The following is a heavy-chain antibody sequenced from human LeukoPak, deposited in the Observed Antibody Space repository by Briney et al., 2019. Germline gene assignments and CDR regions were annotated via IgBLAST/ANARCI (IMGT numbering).Heavy chain of an antibody. D-gene: IGHD4-23*01. V-gene: IGHV4-34*01. Sequence: SETLSLTCAVYGGSFSGYYWSWIRQPPGKGLEWIGEINHSGGANYNPSLNSRVTISVLTSKNRFSLKLSSVTAADTAVYYCATLTGGDDAFDIWGQGTMVTVSS. J-gene: IGHJ3*02. CDR2: INHSGGA. CDR3: ATLTGGDDAFDI. CDR1: GGSFSGYY.